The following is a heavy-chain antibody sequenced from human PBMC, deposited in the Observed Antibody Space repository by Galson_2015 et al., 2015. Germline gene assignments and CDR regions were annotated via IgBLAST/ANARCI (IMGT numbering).Heavy chain of an antibody. J-gene: IGHJ6*02. CDR3: AKGTGSYGMDV. V-gene: IGHV3-30*18. D-gene: IGHD2-15*01. CDR1: GFTFSSYG. Sequence: SLRLSCAASGFTFSSYGMHWVRQAPGKGLEWVAVISYDGSNKYYADSVKGRFTISRDNSKNTLYLQMNSLRAEDTAVYYCAKGTGSYGMDVWGQGTTVTVSS. CDR2: ISYDGSNK.